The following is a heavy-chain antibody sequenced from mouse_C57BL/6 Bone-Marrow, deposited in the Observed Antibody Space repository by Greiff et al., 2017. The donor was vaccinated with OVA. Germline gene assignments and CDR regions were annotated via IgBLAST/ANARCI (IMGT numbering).Heavy chain of an antibody. J-gene: IGHJ1*03. CDR2: IYPRSGNT. CDR1: GYTFTSYG. D-gene: IGHD1-1*01. V-gene: IGHV1-81*01. Sequence: VQLVESGAELARPGASVKLSCKASGYTFTSYGISWVKQRTGQGLEWIGEIYPRSGNTYYNEKFKGKATLTADKSSSTAYMELRSLTSEDSAVYFCARERDYGSSYPYWYFDVWGTGTTVTVSS. CDR3: ARERDYGSSYPYWYFDV.